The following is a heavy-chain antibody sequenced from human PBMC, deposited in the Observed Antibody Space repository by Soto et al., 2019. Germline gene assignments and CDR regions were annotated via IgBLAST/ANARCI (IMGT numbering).Heavy chain of an antibody. Sequence: QVQLVQSGAEVRKPGASVKVACTASGYTFTDYFIHWVRQAPGQGLEWLGWINPATGGTVFAQNFQGRVTMARDTPFNTVNLELSSLRSGDTALYYWARSTQYSASREFDYGGQGTLVAVSS. CDR3: ARSTQYSASREFDY. CDR1: GYTFTDYF. V-gene: IGHV1-2*02. D-gene: IGHD5-12*01. J-gene: IGHJ4*02. CDR2: INPATGGT.